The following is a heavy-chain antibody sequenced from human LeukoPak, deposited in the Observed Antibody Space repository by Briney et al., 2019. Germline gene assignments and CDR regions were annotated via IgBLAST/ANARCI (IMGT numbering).Heavy chain of an antibody. CDR3: ARDGRAGSVFAY. Sequence: PSETLSLTCTVSGGSISGYYWSWIRQPPGKGLEWVGYISYSGSTNYNPSLNSRVTISVDTSKNQFSLKLSSVTAADTAIYYCARDGRAGSVFAYWGQGTLVTVSS. CDR2: ISYSGST. D-gene: IGHD6-19*01. CDR1: GGSISGYY. J-gene: IGHJ4*02. V-gene: IGHV4-59*01.